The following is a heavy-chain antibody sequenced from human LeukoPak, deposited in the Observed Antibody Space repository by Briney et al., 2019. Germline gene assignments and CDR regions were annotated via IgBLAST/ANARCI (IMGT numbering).Heavy chain of an antibody. CDR1: GYTVTIYD. Sequence: ASVTVSCKASGYTVTIYDINWVRQATGQGLEWMGWMNPNSGNTGYAQKFQGRVTMTRNTSISTAYMELSSLRSEDTAVYYCARGDYLEPAYGMDVWGQGTTVTVSS. CDR3: ARGDYLEPAYGMDV. V-gene: IGHV1-8*01. CDR2: MNPNSGNT. D-gene: IGHD1-1*01. J-gene: IGHJ6*02.